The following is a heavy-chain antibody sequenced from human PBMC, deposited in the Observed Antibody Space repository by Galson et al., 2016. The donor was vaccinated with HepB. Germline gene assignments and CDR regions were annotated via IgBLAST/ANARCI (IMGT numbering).Heavy chain of an antibody. CDR3: ARRFAVVRGAIPGAFDI. J-gene: IGHJ3*02. V-gene: IGHV1-69*13. D-gene: IGHD3-10*01. CDR1: GGTFRNYI. Sequence: SVKVSCKASGGTFRNYIISWVRQAPGQGLEWMGGIIPMFGTANYGQNFQGRVTITADESTSTAYMELSSVTAADTAVYYCARRFAVVRGAIPGAFDIWGQGTMVTVSS. CDR2: IIPMFGTA.